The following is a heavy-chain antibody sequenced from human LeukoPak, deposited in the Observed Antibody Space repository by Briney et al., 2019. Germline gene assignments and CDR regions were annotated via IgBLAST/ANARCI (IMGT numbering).Heavy chain of an antibody. CDR1: GFTFSHYG. V-gene: IGHV3-33*01. CDR2: IWYDGSKK. CDR3: ARDGINSSFWHYFES. Sequence: GRSLRLSCAASGFTFSHYGMQWVRQTPGKGLEWVAMIWYDGSKKDYTDSVKGRFTISRDNSKNTPSLQMNSLRVEDTAVYYCARDGINSSFWHYFESWGQGTLVTVSS. D-gene: IGHD2/OR15-2a*01. J-gene: IGHJ4*02.